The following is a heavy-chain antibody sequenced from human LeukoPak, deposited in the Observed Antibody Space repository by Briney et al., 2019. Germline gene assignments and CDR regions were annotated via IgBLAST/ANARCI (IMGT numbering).Heavy chain of an antibody. CDR3: AREGGDYDSSGYPPTPYYFDY. D-gene: IGHD3-22*01. Sequence: SETLSLTCSVSGGSVRNYYWSWIRQSAARGLEWIGRSFSTGRSNSNPSHMSRPFVSVDTSKNEVSLRLSSVTAADTAVYYCAREGGDYDSSGYPPTPYYFDYWGQGILVTVSS. CDR1: GGSVRNYY. J-gene: IGHJ4*02. CDR2: SFSTGRS. V-gene: IGHV4-4*07.